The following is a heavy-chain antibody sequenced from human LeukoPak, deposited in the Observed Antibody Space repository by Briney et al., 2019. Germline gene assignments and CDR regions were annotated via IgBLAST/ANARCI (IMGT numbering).Heavy chain of an antibody. D-gene: IGHD3-16*01. V-gene: IGHV4-31*03. CDR3: ARWRLGGYYYGMDV. CDR1: GGSISSGGYY. CDR2: IYYSGST. Sequence: SETLSLTCTVSGGSISSGGYYWSWIRQHPGQGLEWIGYIYYSGSTYYNPSLKSRVSILLDTSKNQFSLKLSSVTAADTAVYYCARWRLGGYYYGMDVWGQGTTVTVSS. J-gene: IGHJ6*02.